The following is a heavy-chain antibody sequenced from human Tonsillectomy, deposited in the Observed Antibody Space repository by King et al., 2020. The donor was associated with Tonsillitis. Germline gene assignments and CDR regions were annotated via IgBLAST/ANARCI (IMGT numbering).Heavy chain of an antibody. CDR1: GFTLSSYA. CDR2: MGGGGGGT. Sequence: VQLVESGGGLVQPGGSLRLSCAASGFTLSSYAMSWVRQAPGKGLEWVSGMGGGGGGTYYADSVKGRVTMSRDNSKNTMYLQMNSLRAEDTAVYYCAKTAGYYTENYFDYWGQGTLVTVSS. V-gene: IGHV3-23*04. J-gene: IGHJ4*02. CDR3: AKTAGYYTENYFDY. D-gene: IGHD3/OR15-3a*01.